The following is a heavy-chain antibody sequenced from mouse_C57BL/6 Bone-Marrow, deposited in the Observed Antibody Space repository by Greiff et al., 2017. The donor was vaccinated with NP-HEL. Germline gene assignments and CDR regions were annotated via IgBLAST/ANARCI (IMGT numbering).Heavy chain of an antibody. D-gene: IGHD1-1*01. V-gene: IGHV1-59*01. CDR1: GYTFTSYW. Sequence: QVQLQQPGAELVRPGTSVKLSCKASGYTFTSYWMHWVKQRPGQGLEWIGVIDPSDSYTNYNQKFKGKATLTVDTSSSTAYMQLSSLTSEDSAVYYCARMGYYYGRSYSFSFAYWGQGTLVTVSA. J-gene: IGHJ3*01. CDR2: IDPSDSYT. CDR3: ARMGYYYGRSYSFSFAY.